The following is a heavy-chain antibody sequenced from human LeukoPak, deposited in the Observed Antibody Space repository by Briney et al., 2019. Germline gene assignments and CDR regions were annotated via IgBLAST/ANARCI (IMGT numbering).Heavy chain of an antibody. D-gene: IGHD2-15*01. CDR2: IRYDGGNK. J-gene: IGHJ4*02. V-gene: IGHV3-30*02. CDR1: GFTFSSYG. CDR3: ANADIVVVVAAADPFDY. Sequence: PGGSLRLSCAASGFTFSSYGMHWVRQPPGKGLEWVAFIRYDGGNKYYADSVKGRFTISRDNSKNTLYLQMNSLRAEDTAVYYCANADIVVVVAAADPFDYWGQGTLVTVSS.